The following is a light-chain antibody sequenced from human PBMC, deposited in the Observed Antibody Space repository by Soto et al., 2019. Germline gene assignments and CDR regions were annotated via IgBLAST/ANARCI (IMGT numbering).Light chain of an antibody. CDR1: SSDVGSYNL. J-gene: IGLJ1*01. V-gene: IGLV2-23*02. CDR2: EVS. CDR3: CSYAGSSTFSYV. Sequence: QSVLTQPASVSGSPGQSITISCTGTSSDVGSYNLVSWYQQHPGKAPKLMIYEVSKRPSGVSNRFSGSKSGNTASLTISGLQAEDEADYYCCSYAGSSTFSYVFGTVTKLTVL.